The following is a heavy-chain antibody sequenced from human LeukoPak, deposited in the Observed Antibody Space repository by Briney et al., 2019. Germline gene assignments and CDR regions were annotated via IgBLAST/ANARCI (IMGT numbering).Heavy chain of an antibody. J-gene: IGHJ4*02. CDR1: GFTLTNAW. Sequence: GGSLRLSCAASGFTLTNAWMGWVRQAPGKELEWIGRIKSKTDGGTTDYAAPVKGRFTISRDASKNTLYLQLNSLKSEDTAEYYCTADRGVAARPLFDFWGQGILVTVSS. D-gene: IGHD6-6*01. CDR2: IKSKTDGGTT. V-gene: IGHV3-15*01. CDR3: TADRGVAARPLFDF.